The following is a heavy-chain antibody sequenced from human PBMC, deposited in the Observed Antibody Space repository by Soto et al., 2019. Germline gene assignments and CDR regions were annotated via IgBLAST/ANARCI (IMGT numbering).Heavy chain of an antibody. V-gene: IGHV3-33*06. Sequence: QVQLGESGGGVVQPGRSLRLSCAASGFTFSSYGMHWVRQAPGKGLEWVAVIWYDGSNKYYADSVKGRFTIFRDNSKNTLYLQMNSLRAEDTAVYYCAKEALVDTAMDTTGVDAFDIWGQGTMVTVSS. CDR2: IWYDGSNK. CDR1: GFTFSSYG. D-gene: IGHD5-18*01. CDR3: AKEALVDTAMDTTGVDAFDI. J-gene: IGHJ3*02.